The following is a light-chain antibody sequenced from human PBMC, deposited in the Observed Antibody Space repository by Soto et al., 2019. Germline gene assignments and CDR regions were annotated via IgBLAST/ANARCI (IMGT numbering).Light chain of an antibody. CDR3: QQRSNWPVT. V-gene: IGKV3-11*01. CDR2: DAS. CDR1: QSVSSY. Sequence: EIFLTPSPSTLSLSPWERATLSCRASQSVSSYLAWYQQKPGQAPRLLIYDASNRATGIPARFSGSGSGTDFTLTISSLEPEDFAVYYCQQRSNWPVTFGQGTKVDIK. J-gene: IGKJ1*01.